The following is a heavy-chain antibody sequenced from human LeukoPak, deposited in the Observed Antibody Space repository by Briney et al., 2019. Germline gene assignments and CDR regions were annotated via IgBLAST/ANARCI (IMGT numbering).Heavy chain of an antibody. D-gene: IGHD3-9*01. CDR3: ARLLSYDILTDNYYKYYMDV. Sequence: SETLSLTCTVSGGSIRDNNYYWGWLRQPPGKGLEWIGGIFHSGRTFYNPSLRSRVSMSVDTSKKRIALTVSSVTAADTAVYYCARLLSYDILTDNYYKYYMDVWGKGATVTVSS. CDR1: GGSIRDNNYY. CDR2: IFHSGRT. J-gene: IGHJ6*03. V-gene: IGHV4-39*01.